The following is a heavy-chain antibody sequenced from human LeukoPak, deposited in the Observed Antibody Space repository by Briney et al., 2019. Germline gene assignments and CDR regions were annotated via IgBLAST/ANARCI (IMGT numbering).Heavy chain of an antibody. CDR3: ARVDFWSGYQFDY. CDR2: IYYSGST. J-gene: IGHJ4*02. Sequence: PSETLSLTCTVSGGSISSYYWSWIRQPPGKGLEWIGYIYYSGSTNYNPSLKSRVTISVDTSKNQFSLKLSSVTAADTAVHYCARVDFWSGYQFDYWGQGTLVTVSS. CDR1: GGSISSYY. D-gene: IGHD3-3*01. V-gene: IGHV4-59*01.